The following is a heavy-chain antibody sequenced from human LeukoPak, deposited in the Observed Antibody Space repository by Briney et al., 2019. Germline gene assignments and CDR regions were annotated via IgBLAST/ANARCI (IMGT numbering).Heavy chain of an antibody. Sequence: GGSLRLSCAASGFTFSDYYMTWIRQAPGRGLEWVSYISGVYDNIYYGDSVKGRFTISRDNAKNSVYLQMSSLRADDTAVYYCARGGAHGMDVWGQGTTVAVSS. CDR3: ARGGAHGMDV. D-gene: IGHD1-26*01. J-gene: IGHJ6*02. V-gene: IGHV3-11*01. CDR2: ISGVYDNI. CDR1: GFTFSDYY.